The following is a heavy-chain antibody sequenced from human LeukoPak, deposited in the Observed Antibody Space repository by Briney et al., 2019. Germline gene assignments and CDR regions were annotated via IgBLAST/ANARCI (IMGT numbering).Heavy chain of an antibody. J-gene: IGHJ4*02. CDR3: ASADSSGYRHFDY. D-gene: IGHD3-22*01. CDR2: IYSDGRT. CDR1: GFTVSSNY. V-gene: IGHV3-53*01. Sequence: GGSLRLSCAASGFTVSSNYMSWVRQAPGKGLEWVSVIYSDGRTYYADSVKGRFTISRDNPKNTVYLQMTSLRVEDTAVYYCASADSSGYRHFDYWGQGTLVTVSS.